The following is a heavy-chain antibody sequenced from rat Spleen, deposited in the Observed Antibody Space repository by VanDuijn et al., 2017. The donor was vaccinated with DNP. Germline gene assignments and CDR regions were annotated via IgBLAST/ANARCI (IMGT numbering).Heavy chain of an antibody. CDR3: ARHGISYAMDA. CDR1: GFTFSDYH. D-gene: IGHD4-6*01. J-gene: IGHJ4*01. V-gene: IGHV5-7*01. CDR2: VSYDGSST. Sequence: EVQLVESGGGLVQPGRSLKFSCAASGFTFSDYHMAWVRQAPKKGLEWVATVSYDGSSTYYRDSVKGRFTISRDNAKSTLYLQMDSLRSEDTATYYCARHGISYAMDAWGQGTSVTVSS.